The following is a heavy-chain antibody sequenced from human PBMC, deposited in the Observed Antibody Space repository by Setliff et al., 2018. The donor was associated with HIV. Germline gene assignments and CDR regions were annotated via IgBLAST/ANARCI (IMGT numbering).Heavy chain of an antibody. Sequence: LSLTCVGSGFTFSSYGMHWVRQAPGKGLEWVAVIWYDGSNKYYADSVKGRFTISRDNSKNMLYLQMDSLRAEDTAVYYCARGRNRNYVVYGMDVWGQGTTVTVSS. D-gene: IGHD1-7*01. CDR1: GFTFSSYG. CDR2: IWYDGSNK. V-gene: IGHV3-33*01. J-gene: IGHJ6*02. CDR3: ARGRNRNYVVYGMDV.